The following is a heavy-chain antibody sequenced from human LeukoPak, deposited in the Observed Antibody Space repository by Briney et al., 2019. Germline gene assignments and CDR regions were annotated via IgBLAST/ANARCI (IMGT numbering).Heavy chain of an antibody. Sequence: ASVKVSCKASGYTFTGYYMHWVRQAPGQGLEWMGWNNPNSGGTNYAQKFQGRVTMTRDTSISTAYMELSRLRSDDTAVYYCARGGFTAARPDAFDIWGQGTMVTVSS. D-gene: IGHD6-6*01. CDR2: NNPNSGGT. V-gene: IGHV1-2*02. J-gene: IGHJ3*02. CDR1: GYTFTGYY. CDR3: ARGGFTAARPDAFDI.